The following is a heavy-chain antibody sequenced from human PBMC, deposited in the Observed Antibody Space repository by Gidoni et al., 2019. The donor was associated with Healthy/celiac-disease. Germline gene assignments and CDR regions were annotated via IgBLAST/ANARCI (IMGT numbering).Heavy chain of an antibody. J-gene: IGHJ4*02. Sequence: QVHLVQSGAEVKKPGASVQVSCKASGYTCTGYYMHWVRQAPGQGLEWMGLINPNSGGTNSAQKFQGRVTMTSDTSISTAYMELSRLRSDDTAVYYCARGSPMAIIQDYFDYWCQGTLVTVSS. CDR1: GYTCTGYY. CDR3: ARGSPMAIIQDYFDY. V-gene: IGHV1-2*02. CDR2: INPNSGGT. D-gene: IGHD2-2*02.